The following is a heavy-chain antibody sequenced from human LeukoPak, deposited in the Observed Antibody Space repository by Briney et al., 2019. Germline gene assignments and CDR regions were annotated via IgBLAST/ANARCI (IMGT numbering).Heavy chain of an antibody. Sequence: SQTLSLTCAISGDSVSSNSGAWNWIRQSPGKGLEWIGSIYYTGSTNYSPSLKSRVTISVDTSKNQFSLKLSSVTAAETAVYYCARENGCNYDYWGQGTLVTVSS. CDR1: GDSVSSNSGA. V-gene: IGHV4-61*01. CDR2: IYYTGST. CDR3: ARENGCNYDY. J-gene: IGHJ4*02. D-gene: IGHD5-24*01.